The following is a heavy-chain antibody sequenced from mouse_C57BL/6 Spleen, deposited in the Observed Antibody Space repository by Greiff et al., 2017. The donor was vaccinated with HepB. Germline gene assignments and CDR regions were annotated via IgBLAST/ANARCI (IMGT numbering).Heavy chain of an antibody. CDR3: ARYGYDAGFAY. CDR2: IYPRSGNT. V-gene: IGHV1-81*01. Sequence: QVQLKESGAELARPGASVKLSCKASGYTFTSYGISWVKQRTGQGLEWIGEIYPRSGNTYYNEKFKGKATLTADKSSSTAYMELRSLTSEDSAVYFCARYGYDAGFAYWGQGTLVTVSA. J-gene: IGHJ3*01. CDR1: GYTFTSYG. D-gene: IGHD2-2*01.